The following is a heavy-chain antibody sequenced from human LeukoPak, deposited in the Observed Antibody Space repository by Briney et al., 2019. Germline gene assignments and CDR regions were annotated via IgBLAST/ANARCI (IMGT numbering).Heavy chain of an antibody. CDR1: GFTFSSYG. D-gene: IGHD1-26*01. CDR2: IRYDGSSK. V-gene: IGHV3-30*02. CDR3: VKDRSGTYYFDY. Sequence: GGSLRLSCAASGFTFSSYGMHWVRQAPGKGLEWVAFIRYDGSSKSYADSVRGRFTISRDKSENMLYLQMNSLRAEDTAVYYCVKDRSGTYYFDYWGQGTLVTVSS. J-gene: IGHJ4*02.